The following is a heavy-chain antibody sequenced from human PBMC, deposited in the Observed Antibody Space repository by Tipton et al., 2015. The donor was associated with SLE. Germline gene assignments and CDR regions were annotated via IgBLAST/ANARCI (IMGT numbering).Heavy chain of an antibody. V-gene: IGHV4-34*01. J-gene: IGHJ5*02. Sequence: TLSLTCDANGESSSGYYWTWIRQSPGKALEWIGDVHDSGHSIYNPSLNSRVTISVDTSKNQFSLKVNSVTAADTAVYYCARGTPFMEWERNWFDPWGQGTLVTVSS. D-gene: IGHD3-3*02. CDR1: GESSSGYY. CDR2: VHDSGHS. CDR3: ARGTPFMEWERNWFDP.